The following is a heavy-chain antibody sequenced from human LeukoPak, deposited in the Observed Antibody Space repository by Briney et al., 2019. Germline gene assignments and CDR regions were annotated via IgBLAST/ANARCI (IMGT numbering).Heavy chain of an antibody. CDR2: FDPEDGET. Sequence: RASVKVSCKVSGYTLTELSMHWVRQAPGKGLEWMGGFDPEDGETIYAQKFQGRVTMTEDTSTDTAYMELSSLRSEDTAVYYCARVTGGRYCSTTSCYMRGWFDPWGQGTLVTVSS. V-gene: IGHV1-24*01. CDR3: ARVTGGRYCSTTSCYMRGWFDP. D-gene: IGHD2-2*02. CDR1: GYTLTELS. J-gene: IGHJ5*02.